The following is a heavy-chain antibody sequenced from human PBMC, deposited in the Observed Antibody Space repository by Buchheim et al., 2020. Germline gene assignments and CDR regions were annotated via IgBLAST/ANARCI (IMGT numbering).Heavy chain of an antibody. CDR3: AKDLRTMVRGVHYYYGMDV. D-gene: IGHD3-10*01. V-gene: IGHV3-30*18. Sequence: QVQLVESGGGVVQPGRSLRLSCAASGFTFSSYGMHWVRQAPGKGLEWVAVISYDGSNKYYADSVKGRFTISRDNSKNTLYLQMNSLRAEDTAVYHCAKDLRTMVRGVHYYYGMDVWGQGTT. J-gene: IGHJ6*02. CDR2: ISYDGSNK. CDR1: GFTFSSYG.